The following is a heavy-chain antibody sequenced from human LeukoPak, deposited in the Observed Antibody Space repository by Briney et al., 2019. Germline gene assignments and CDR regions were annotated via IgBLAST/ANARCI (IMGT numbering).Heavy chain of an antibody. D-gene: IGHD6-19*01. Sequence: PGGSLRLSCAASGFTFSSYGMHWVRQAPGKGLEWVAFIRYDGSNKYYADSVKGRFTVSRDSSKNTLYLQMNSLRAEDTALYYCARVSDISVAAYFDYWGQGTLVTVSS. CDR3: ARVSDISVAAYFDY. J-gene: IGHJ4*02. CDR2: IRYDGSNK. V-gene: IGHV3-30*02. CDR1: GFTFSSYG.